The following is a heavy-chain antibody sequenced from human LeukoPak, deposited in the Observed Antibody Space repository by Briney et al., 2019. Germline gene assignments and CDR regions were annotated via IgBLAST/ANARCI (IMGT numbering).Heavy chain of an antibody. Sequence: EASVKVSCKASGYIFTNYGISWVRQAPGQGLEWMGWVSASTRNTNYAQKFQDRVTVTTDISTTTAYMELRSLRSDDTAVYYCARNDPLLWFGEILSGAFGIWGQGTMVTVSS. D-gene: IGHD3-10*01. CDR2: VSASTRNT. J-gene: IGHJ3*02. CDR3: ARNDPLLWFGEILSGAFGI. V-gene: IGHV1-18*01. CDR1: GYIFTNYG.